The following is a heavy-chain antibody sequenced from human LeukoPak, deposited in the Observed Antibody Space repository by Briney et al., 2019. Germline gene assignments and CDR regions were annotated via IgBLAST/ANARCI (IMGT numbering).Heavy chain of an antibody. Sequence: SETLSLTCTVSGGSISSGDYYWSWIRQPPGKGLEWIGYIYYSVSTYYNPSLKSRVTISVDTSKNQFSLKLSSVTAADTAVYYCAREGGTTGTTSAFDIWGQGTMVTVSS. V-gene: IGHV4-30-4*08. D-gene: IGHD1-1*01. J-gene: IGHJ3*02. CDR2: IYYSVST. CDR1: GGSISSGDYY. CDR3: AREGGTTGTTSAFDI.